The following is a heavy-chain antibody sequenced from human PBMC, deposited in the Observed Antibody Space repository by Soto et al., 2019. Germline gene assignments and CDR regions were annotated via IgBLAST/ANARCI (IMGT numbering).Heavy chain of an antibody. CDR2: INHSGST. CDR1: GGSFSGYY. V-gene: IGHV4-34*01. J-gene: IGHJ5*02. CDR3: ARGLPTSLFYGNGRWFDP. Sequence: SETLSLTCAVYGGSFSGYYWSWIRQPPGKGLEWIGEINHSGSTNYNPSLKSRVTISVDTSKNQFSLKLSSVTAADTAVYYCARGLPTSLFYGNGRWFDPWGQGTLVTVSS. D-gene: IGHD3-10*01.